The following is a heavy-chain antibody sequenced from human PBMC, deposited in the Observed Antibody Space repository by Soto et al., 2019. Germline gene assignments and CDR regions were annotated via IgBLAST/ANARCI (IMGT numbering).Heavy chain of an antibody. V-gene: IGHV1-18*01. CDR1: GYTFTSYG. CDR2: ISAYNGNT. CDR3: ARDIGIVLVPAAPLDYYYGMDV. J-gene: IGHJ6*02. Sequence: QVQLVQSGAEVKKPGASVKVSCKASGYTFTSYGISWVRQAPGQGLEWMGWISAYNGNTNYAQNLQGRVTMTTDTSTSTAYMELRSLRSGDTAVYYCARDIGIVLVPAAPLDYYYGMDVWGQGTTVTVSS. D-gene: IGHD2-2*01.